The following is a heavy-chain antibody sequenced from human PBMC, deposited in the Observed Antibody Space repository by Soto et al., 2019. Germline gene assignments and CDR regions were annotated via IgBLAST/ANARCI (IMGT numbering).Heavy chain of an antibody. Sequence: EVQLVESGGGLVQPGGSLGSPCEDSGFTFSSFGMGGVGRAPVRGLEWVGKIKQDGSGENYVDSVKGRFTISRDNAKNSMYLQMNSLRVEDTAVYYCARIAASGRGWDVWGQGTTVVVSS. D-gene: IGHD6-13*01. CDR2: IKQDGSGE. CDR3: ARIAASGRGWDV. J-gene: IGHJ6*02. V-gene: IGHV3-7*01. CDR1: GFTFSSFG.